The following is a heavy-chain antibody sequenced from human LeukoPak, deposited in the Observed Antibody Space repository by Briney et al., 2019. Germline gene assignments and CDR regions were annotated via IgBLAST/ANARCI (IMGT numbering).Heavy chain of an antibody. CDR2: MNPNSGNT. CDR1: GYTFTSYD. D-gene: IGHD4-17*01. V-gene: IGHV1-8*01. CDR3: ARVAPTTVTTYAFDI. J-gene: IGHJ3*02. Sequence: ASVKVSCKASGYTFTSYDINWVRQATGQGLEWMGWMNPNSGNTGYAQKFQGRVTMTRNTSISTAYMELRSLRSDDTAVYYCARVAPTTVTTYAFDIWGQGTMVTVSS.